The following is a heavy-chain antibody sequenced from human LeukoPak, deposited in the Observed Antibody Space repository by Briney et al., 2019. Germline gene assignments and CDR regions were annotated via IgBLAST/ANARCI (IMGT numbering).Heavy chain of an antibody. D-gene: IGHD3-10*01. CDR2: IYYSGST. V-gene: IGHV4-59*08. Sequence: SETLSLTCTVSGGSISRYYWSWIRQPPGRGLEWIGYIYYSGSTKYNPSLKSRVTISVETSKKEFSLKLSSVTAADTAVYYCARSDYGSGSSFDYWGQGTLVTVSS. CDR1: GGSISRYY. CDR3: ARSDYGSGSSFDY. J-gene: IGHJ4*02.